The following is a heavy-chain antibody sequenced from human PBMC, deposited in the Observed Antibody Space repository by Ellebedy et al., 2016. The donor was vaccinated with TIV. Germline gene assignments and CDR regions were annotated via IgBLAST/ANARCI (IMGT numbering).Heavy chain of an antibody. CDR2: ISVTGDLT. CDR3: AKIAVSGLWYFDL. D-gene: IGHD6-19*01. Sequence: GESLKISCAASAVTFSNYPMSWVRQAPGKGLGWVSSISVTGDLTYYADSVKGRFTVSRDNSKSTLYLQMNSLRAEDTAIYYCAKIAVSGLWYFDLWGRGTLVTVSS. J-gene: IGHJ2*01. V-gene: IGHV3-23*01. CDR1: AVTFSNYP.